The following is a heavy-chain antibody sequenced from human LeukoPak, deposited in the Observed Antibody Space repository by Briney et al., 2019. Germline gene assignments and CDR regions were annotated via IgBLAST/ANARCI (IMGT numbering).Heavy chain of an antibody. CDR3: ARDPSGWYHYYYGMDV. Sequence: SETLSLTCAVYGGSFSGYYWSWIRQPPGKGLEWIGEINHSGSTNYNPSLKSRVTISVDTSKNQFSLKLSSVTAADTAVYYCARDPSGWYHYYYGMDVWGQGTTVTVSS. CDR1: GGSFSGYY. J-gene: IGHJ6*02. CDR2: INHSGST. V-gene: IGHV4-34*01. D-gene: IGHD6-19*01.